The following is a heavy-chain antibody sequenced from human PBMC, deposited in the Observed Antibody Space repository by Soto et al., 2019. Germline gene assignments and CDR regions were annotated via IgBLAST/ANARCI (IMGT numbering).Heavy chain of an antibody. Sequence: QVQLVESGGGVVQPGRSLRLSCAASGFTFSSYGMHWVRQAPGKGLEWVAVISYDGSNKYYADAVRGRFTISRDNSKNTLYLLMNSLRAEDTAVYYCAKDWGFGAPYKHIYYDYMDVWGKGTTVTVSS. D-gene: IGHD3-10*01. V-gene: IGHV3-30*18. CDR3: AKDWGFGAPYKHIYYDYMDV. J-gene: IGHJ6*03. CDR2: ISYDGSNK. CDR1: GFTFSSYG.